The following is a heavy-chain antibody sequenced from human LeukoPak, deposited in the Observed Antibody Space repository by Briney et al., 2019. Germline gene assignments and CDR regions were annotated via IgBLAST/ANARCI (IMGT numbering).Heavy chain of an antibody. V-gene: IGHV1-69*06. Sequence: SVKVSCKASGGTFSSYAISWVRQAPGQGLEWMGGIIPIFGRANNAQTFQGRVTITADKSTSTAYMELSSLRSEDTAVYYCARGTAYSYGSFDYWGQGTLVTVSS. J-gene: IGHJ4*02. CDR1: GGTFSSYA. CDR2: IIPIFGRA. D-gene: IGHD5-18*01. CDR3: ARGTAYSYGSFDY.